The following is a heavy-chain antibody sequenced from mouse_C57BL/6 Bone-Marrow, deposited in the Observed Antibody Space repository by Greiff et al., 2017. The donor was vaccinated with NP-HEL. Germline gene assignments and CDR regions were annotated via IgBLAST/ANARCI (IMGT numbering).Heavy chain of an antibody. J-gene: IGHJ3*01. CDR3: ARAVPYGSWFAY. Sequence: VQLQQSGPGLVKPSQSLSLTCSVTGYSITSGYYWNWIRQFPGNKLEWMGYISYDGSNNYNPSLKNRISITRDTSKNQFFLKLNSVTTEDTATYYCARAVPYGSWFAYWGQGTLVTVSA. V-gene: IGHV3-6*01. D-gene: IGHD1-1*01. CDR2: ISYDGSN. CDR1: GYSITSGYY.